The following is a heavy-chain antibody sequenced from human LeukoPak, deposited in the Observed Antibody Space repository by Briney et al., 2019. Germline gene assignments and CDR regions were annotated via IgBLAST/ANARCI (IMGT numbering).Heavy chain of an antibody. J-gene: IGHJ4*02. CDR2: INRDGSEK. CDR3: ATYDSWSGYDIAY. D-gene: IGHD3-3*01. CDR1: GFTLSSRW. V-gene: IGHV3-7*03. Sequence: GGSLRLSCVVSGFTLSSRWMMWVRQAPGEGLEWMTNINRDGSEKNYVDSVKGRFTITRDNAENSLYLQMNSLKVEDTAIYYCATYDSWSGYDIAYWGQGTLVTVSS.